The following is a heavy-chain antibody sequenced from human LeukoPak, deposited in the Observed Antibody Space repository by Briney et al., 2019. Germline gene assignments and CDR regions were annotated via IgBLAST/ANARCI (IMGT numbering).Heavy chain of an antibody. V-gene: IGHV1-8*01. CDR2: MNPNSGNT. D-gene: IGHD6-13*01. J-gene: IGHJ6*02. CDR3: ARGDSSSWYRLYYYYGMDV. CDR1: GYTFTSYD. Sequence: ASVKVSCKASGYTFTSYDINWVRQATGQGLGWMGWMNPNSGNTGYAQKFQGRVTMTRNTSISTAYMELSSLRSEDTAVYYCARGDSSSWYRLYYYYGMDVWGQGTTVTVSS.